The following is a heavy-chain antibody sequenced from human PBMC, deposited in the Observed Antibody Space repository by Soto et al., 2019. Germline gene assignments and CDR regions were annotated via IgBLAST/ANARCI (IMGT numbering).Heavy chain of an antibody. CDR1: GFDFSTYG. D-gene: IGHD6-19*01. CDR3: GSQRWAQDSGWSEVDF. Sequence: QVQVVESGGGVVQPGRSLILSCAASGFDFSTYGMHWVRPTPGKGLEWVAVIWYDGKNKYYADSVRGRFTISRDNCKNKVYLQMNSLRAGDTAVYYCGSQRWAQDSGWSEVDFWGQGTLVTVSS. V-gene: IGHV3-33*03. J-gene: IGHJ4*02. CDR2: IWYDGKNK.